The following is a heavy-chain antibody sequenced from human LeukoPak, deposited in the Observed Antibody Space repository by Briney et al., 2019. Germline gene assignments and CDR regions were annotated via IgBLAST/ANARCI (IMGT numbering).Heavy chain of an antibody. CDR2: IWYDGSNT. CDR3: AKDGTTVTNYYYYMDV. D-gene: IGHD4-11*01. Sequence: PGGSLRLSCAASGFTFSSYGMHWVRQAPGKGLEWVAVIWYDGSNTYYADSVKSRFTISRDNSKNTLYLQINTLRDEDTAVYYCAKDGTTVTNYYYYMDVWGKGTTVTVSS. CDR1: GFTFSSYG. J-gene: IGHJ6*03. V-gene: IGHV3-33*06.